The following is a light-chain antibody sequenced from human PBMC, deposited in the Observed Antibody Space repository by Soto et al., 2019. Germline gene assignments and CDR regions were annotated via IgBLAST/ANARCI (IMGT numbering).Light chain of an antibody. CDR2: GAS. V-gene: IGKV3-15*01. CDR1: QSVGSN. Sequence: EIVLTQSPGTLSLSPGARATLSCRASQSVGSNLAWCQQKPGQGPRLLIYGASTRATGIPARFSGSGSGTEFTLTISSLQFEDFAVYYCQQYNNWPPAVGQGTKVDIK. CDR3: QQYNNWPPA. J-gene: IGKJ1*01.